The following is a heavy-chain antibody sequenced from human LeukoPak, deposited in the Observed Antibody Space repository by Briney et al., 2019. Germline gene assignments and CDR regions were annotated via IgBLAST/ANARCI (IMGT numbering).Heavy chain of an antibody. D-gene: IGHD6-13*01. CDR1: GYTFTSYY. CDR2: INPSGGST. CDR3: ARDGSSGYSSSWYPDY. J-gene: IGHJ4*02. Sequence: ASVKVSCKASGYTFTSYYMHWVRQAPGQGLEWMGIINPSGGSTSYAQKFQGRVTMTRDTSTSTVYTELSSLRSEDTAVYYCARDGSSGYSSSWYPDYWGQGTLVTVSS. V-gene: IGHV1-46*01.